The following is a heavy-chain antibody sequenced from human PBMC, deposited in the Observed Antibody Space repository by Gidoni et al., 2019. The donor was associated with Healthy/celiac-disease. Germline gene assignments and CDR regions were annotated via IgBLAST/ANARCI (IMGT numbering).Heavy chain of an antibody. Sequence: QVQLVQSGAAVKKPWSSVKVSCKASRGTLRSDAISWVRQAPGQGLEWMGGISPIFGTANYAQKCQVRVTITADESTSTAYMELSSLRSEETAVYYCAWNPPTDGTMIVGPIDWGQGTLVTVSS. D-gene: IGHD3-22*01. CDR2: ISPIFGTA. CDR3: AWNPPTDGTMIVGPID. V-gene: IGHV1-69*01. J-gene: IGHJ4*02. CDR1: RGTLRSDA.